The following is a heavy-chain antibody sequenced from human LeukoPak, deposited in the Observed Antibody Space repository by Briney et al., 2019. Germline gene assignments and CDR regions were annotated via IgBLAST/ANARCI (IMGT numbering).Heavy chain of an antibody. J-gene: IGHJ4*02. CDR2: MSTSGST. D-gene: IGHD6-19*01. Sequence: PSETLSLTCTVSGDSISSTIYYWSWIRQPAGKGLEWIGRMSTSGSTSYNPSLKSRVTISVDTSKNQFSLNLNSVTAADTAVYYCARDHSTVALDYWGQGTLVTVSS. CDR3: ARDHSTVALDY. CDR1: GDSISSTIYY. V-gene: IGHV4-61*02.